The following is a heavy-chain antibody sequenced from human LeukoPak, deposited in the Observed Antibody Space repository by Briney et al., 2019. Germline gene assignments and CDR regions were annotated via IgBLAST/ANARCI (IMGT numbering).Heavy chain of an antibody. J-gene: IGHJ1*01. Sequence: GGSLRLSCAASGFTFSSYWMSWVRQAPGKGLEWVANIKQDGSEKYYVDSVKGRFTISRDNAKNSLYLQMNSLRAEDTAVYYCARSPEYQLLVSRQFRYFQHWGQGTLVTVSS. CDR3: ARSPEYQLLVSRQFRYFQH. CDR2: IKQDGSEK. D-gene: IGHD2-2*01. V-gene: IGHV3-7*01. CDR1: GFTFSSYW.